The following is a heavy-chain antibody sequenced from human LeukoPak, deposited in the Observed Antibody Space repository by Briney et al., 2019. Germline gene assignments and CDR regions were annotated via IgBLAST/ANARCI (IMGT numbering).Heavy chain of an antibody. D-gene: IGHD5-24*01. CDR1: GGSISSYY. J-gene: IGHJ3*02. Sequence: NSSETLSLTCTVSGGSISSYYWNWIRQPPGKGLEWIGYIYYSGSTNYNPSLKSRVTISVDTSKNQFSLKLSSVTAADTAAYYCAGRLWRRDGYNLSAFDIWGQGTMVTVSS. V-gene: IGHV4-59*01. CDR2: IYYSGST. CDR3: AGRLWRRDGYNLSAFDI.